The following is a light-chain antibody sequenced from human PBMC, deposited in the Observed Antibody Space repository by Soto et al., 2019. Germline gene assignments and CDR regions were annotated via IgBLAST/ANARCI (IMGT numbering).Light chain of an antibody. Sequence: QSVLTQPASVSGAPGQSITISCTGTSSDVGSYNLVSWYQQHPGKAPKLMIYEVSKRPSGVSNRFSGSKSGNTASLTISELQAEDDADYYCCSYAGSSTVVFGGGTKLTVL. CDR2: EVS. V-gene: IGLV2-23*02. J-gene: IGLJ2*01. CDR3: CSYAGSSTVV. CDR1: SSDVGSYNL.